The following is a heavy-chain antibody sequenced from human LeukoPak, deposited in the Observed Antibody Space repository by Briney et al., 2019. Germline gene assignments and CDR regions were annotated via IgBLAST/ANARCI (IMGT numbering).Heavy chain of an antibody. V-gene: IGHV1-2*02. CDR1: GYTFTDYY. J-gene: IGHJ6*02. Sequence: AASVKVSCKASGYTFTDYYMHWVRQAPGQGLEWMGWINPNSGGTNYAQKFQGRVTMTRDTSISTAYMELSRLRSDDTAVYYCARGTGWFWSPPSDYYGMDVWGQGTTVTVSS. CDR2: INPNSGGT. D-gene: IGHD3-3*01. CDR3: ARGTGWFWSPPSDYYGMDV.